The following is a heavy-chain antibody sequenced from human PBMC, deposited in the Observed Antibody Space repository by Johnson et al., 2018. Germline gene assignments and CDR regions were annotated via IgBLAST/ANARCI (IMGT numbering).Heavy chain of an antibody. D-gene: IGHD3-3*01. CDR3: ATVATYYDFWIGYYYYYYYMDV. V-gene: IGHV1-24*01. Sequence: QVQLVQSGAEVKKPGASVKVSCKVSGYTLTELSMHWVRQAPGKGLEWMGGFDPEDGETIYAQKFQGRVTMTEDTSTDTAYMELSSLRSEDTAVYYCATVATYYDFWIGYYYYYYYMDVWGKGTTVTFSS. J-gene: IGHJ6*03. CDR1: GYTLTELS. CDR2: FDPEDGET.